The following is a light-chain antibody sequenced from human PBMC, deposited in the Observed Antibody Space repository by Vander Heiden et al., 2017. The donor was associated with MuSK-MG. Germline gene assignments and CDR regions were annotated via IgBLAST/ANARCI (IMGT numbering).Light chain of an antibody. CDR1: SSDVGSYNL. CDR2: EGS. J-gene: IGLJ1*01. Sequence: QSALTQPASVSGSPGQSITISCTGTSSDVGSYNLFSWYQQHPGKAPKLIIYEGSKRPSGVSNRFSGSKSGNAASLTISGLQAEDEADYYCCSYAGSSTFGFGTGTKVTVL. V-gene: IGLV2-23*03. CDR3: CSYAGSSTFG.